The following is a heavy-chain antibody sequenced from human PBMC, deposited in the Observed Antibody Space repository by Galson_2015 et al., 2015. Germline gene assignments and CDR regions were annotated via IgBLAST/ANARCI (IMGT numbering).Heavy chain of an antibody. D-gene: IGHD3-22*01. CDR3: ARDRAVYYDSSGNTYDAFDI. CDR2: SGST. J-gene: IGHJ3*02. Sequence: SGSTYYNPSLKSRVTISVDTSKNQFSLKLSSVTAADTAVYYCARDRAVYYDSSGNTYDAFDIWGQGTMVTVSS. V-gene: IGHV4-31*02.